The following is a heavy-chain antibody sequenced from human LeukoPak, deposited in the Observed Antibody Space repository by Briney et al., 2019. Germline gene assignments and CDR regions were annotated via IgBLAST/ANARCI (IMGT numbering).Heavy chain of an antibody. CDR2: ISGSGGST. CDR1: GFTFSSSA. CDR3: AKDRSPGVDY. V-gene: IGHV3-23*01. Sequence: GGALRLSCAASGFTFSSSAMSWVRQAPGKGLEWVSAISGSGGSTYYADSVKGRFTISRDNSKNTLYMQMNSLRAEDTAVYYCAKDRSPGVDYWGQGTLVTVSS. J-gene: IGHJ4*02. D-gene: IGHD3-10*01.